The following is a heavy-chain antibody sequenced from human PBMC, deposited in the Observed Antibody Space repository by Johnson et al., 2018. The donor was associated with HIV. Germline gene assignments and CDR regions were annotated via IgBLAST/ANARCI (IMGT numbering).Heavy chain of an antibody. CDR1: GFPFDDYA. V-gene: IGHV3-9*01. CDR2: ISWISGTI. D-gene: IGHD5-18*01. Sequence: EVQLVESGGGLEQPGRSLRLSCEASGFPFDDYAIHWVCQAPGKGLEWVSGISWISGTIGYADSVKGRFTISRDNAKNTLYLQMNSLRAEDTAVYYCPRETNSAMAGDAFEIWGQGTMVTVSS. CDR3: PRETNSAMAGDAFEI. J-gene: IGHJ3*02.